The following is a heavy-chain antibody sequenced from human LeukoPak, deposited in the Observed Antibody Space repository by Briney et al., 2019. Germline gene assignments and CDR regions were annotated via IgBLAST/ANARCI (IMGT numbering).Heavy chain of an antibody. V-gene: IGHV4-4*07. Sequence: SETLSLTCTVSGGSISSYYWSWIRQPAGKGLEWIGRIYTSGSTNYNPFLKSRVTMSVDTSKNQFSLKLSSVTAADTAVYYCARVSKQWLVESGELIDYWGQGTLVTVSS. CDR2: IYTSGST. CDR3: ARVSKQWLVESGELIDY. D-gene: IGHD6-19*01. CDR1: GGSISSYY. J-gene: IGHJ4*02.